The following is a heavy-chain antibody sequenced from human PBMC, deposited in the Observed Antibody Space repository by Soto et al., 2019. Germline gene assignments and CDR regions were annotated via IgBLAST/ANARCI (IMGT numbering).Heavy chain of an antibody. CDR2: IYHSGST. J-gene: IGHJ4*01. D-gene: IGHD1-26*01. Sequence: SETLSLTCAFSGGSISSGGYSWSWIRQPPGKGLEWIGYIYHSGSTYYNPSLKSRVTISRDDSINMMYLQMNSLKTEDTGVYYCKRQMRWEEATDNWGHGTLVTVSS. V-gene: IGHV4-30-2*01. CDR1: GGSISSGGYS. CDR3: KRQMRWEEATDN.